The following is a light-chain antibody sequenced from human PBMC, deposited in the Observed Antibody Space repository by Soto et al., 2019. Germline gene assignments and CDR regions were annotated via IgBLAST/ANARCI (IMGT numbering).Light chain of an antibody. CDR2: DAS. Sequence: VLTRSPGTLSLSPGESATLSCRASPPARNNYLAWYQHKPGQAPRLLIYDASSRAAGIPDRFSGGGSGTDFTLTITRLEPEDFAVYYCQQFRSYPLTFGEGTKVDIK. J-gene: IGKJ4*01. V-gene: IGKV3-20*01. CDR1: PPARNNY. CDR3: QQFRSYPLT.